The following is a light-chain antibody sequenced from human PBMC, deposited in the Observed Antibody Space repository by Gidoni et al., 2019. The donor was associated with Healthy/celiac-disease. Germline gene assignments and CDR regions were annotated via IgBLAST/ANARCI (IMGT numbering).Light chain of an antibody. Sequence: CTGSSSNIGAGYDVHWYQQLPGTAPKLLIYGNSNRPSGVPDRFSGSKSGTSASLAITGLQAEDEADYYCQSYDSSLSGWVFGGGTKLTVL. CDR3: QSYDSSLSGWV. V-gene: IGLV1-40*01. CDR2: GNS. J-gene: IGLJ3*02. CDR1: SSNIGAGYD.